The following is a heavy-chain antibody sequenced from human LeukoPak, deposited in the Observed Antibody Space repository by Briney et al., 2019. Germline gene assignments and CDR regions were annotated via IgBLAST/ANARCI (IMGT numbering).Heavy chain of an antibody. CDR3: ARDKDTSSCLDY. V-gene: IGHV4-59*01. D-gene: IGHD6-13*01. CDR1: GGSISSYY. J-gene: IGHJ4*02. Sequence: SETLSLTCTVSGGSISSYYWSWIRQPPGKGLDWIGYIYYSGSTKYNPSLKSRVTISVDTSKNQFSLKLSSVTAADTAVYYCARDKDTSSCLDYWGQGTLVTVPS. CDR2: IYYSGST.